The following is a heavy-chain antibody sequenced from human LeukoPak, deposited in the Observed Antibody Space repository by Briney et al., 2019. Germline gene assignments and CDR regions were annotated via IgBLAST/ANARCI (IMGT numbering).Heavy chain of an antibody. CDR3: ARGHPLLDY. CDR2: INHSGGT. Sequence: PSETLSLTXAVYGGSFSGYYWTWIRQPPGKGLEWIGEINHSGGTNYNPSLKSRVTISADTSKNQFSLKLSSVTAADTAVYYCARGHPLLDYWGQGTLVTVSS. D-gene: IGHD2-21*02. CDR1: GGSFSGYY. J-gene: IGHJ4*02. V-gene: IGHV4-34*01.